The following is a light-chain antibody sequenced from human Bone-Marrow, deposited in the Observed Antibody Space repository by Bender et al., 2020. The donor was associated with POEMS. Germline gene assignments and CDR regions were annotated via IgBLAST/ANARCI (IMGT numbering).Light chain of an antibody. CDR3: QSYDSLSALYV. V-gene: IGLV2-8*01. J-gene: IGLJ1*01. CDR1: SSDVGGYNY. CDR2: EVN. Sequence: QSALTQPPSASGSPGQSVTISCTGTSSDVGGYNYVSWYQQHPGKAPKLMIYEVNKRPSGVPDRFSGSKSGTSASLAITGLQAEDEADYYCQSYDSLSALYVFGTGTKVTVL.